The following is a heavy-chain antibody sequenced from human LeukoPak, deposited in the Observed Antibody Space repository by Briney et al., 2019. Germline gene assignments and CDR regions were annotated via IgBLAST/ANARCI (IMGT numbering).Heavy chain of an antibody. J-gene: IGHJ4*02. CDR1: GFTFDDYG. Sequence: RAGGSLRLSCAASGFTFDDYGMSWVRQAPGKGLEWVGQIKTKTDGGTTDHAAPVQGRFTVSRDDSTDTLWLQMSSLQTEDTAVYYCTTHRGYSSSPTFDYWGQGTLVTVSS. D-gene: IGHD6-13*01. CDR3: TTHRGYSSSPTFDY. V-gene: IGHV3-15*01. CDR2: IKTKTDGGTT.